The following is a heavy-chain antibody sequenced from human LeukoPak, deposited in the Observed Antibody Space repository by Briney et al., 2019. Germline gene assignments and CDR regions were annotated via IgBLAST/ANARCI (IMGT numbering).Heavy chain of an antibody. D-gene: IGHD3-10*01. J-gene: IGHJ4*02. CDR1: GFSFSDSV. CDR3: VKEAYYGWGSSPTFYFDY. Sequence: LAGKSLRLSCVASGFSFSDSVIHWVRQAPGKGLEWVAVISHDVKTTYYADSAKGQFTISRGNSRNTVFLQMNRLRPEDTAVYYCVKEAYYGWGSSPTFYFDYWGQGTRVTVSS. CDR2: ISHDVKTT. V-gene: IGHV3-30*04.